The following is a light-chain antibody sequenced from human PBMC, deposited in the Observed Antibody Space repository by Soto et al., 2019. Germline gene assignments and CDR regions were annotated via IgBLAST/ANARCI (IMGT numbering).Light chain of an antibody. V-gene: IGLV2-14*01. CDR1: SSDVGAYKY. CDR3: SSYSRSSTLFV. CDR2: EVS. J-gene: IGLJ1*01. Sequence: QSALTQPASVSGSPGQSITISCTGTSSDVGAYKYVSWYQQHPGKAPKVMIYEVSNRPSGVSNRFSGSKSGNTASLTISGLQAEDEADYFCSSYSRSSTLFVFGTGTKVTGL.